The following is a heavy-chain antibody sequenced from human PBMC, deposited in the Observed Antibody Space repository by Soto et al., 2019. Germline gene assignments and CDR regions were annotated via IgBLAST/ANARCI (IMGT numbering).Heavy chain of an antibody. CDR1: GFTFSSYS. CDR2: ISTTSSSI. CDR3: ARKGVAFDY. J-gene: IGHJ4*02. V-gene: IGHV3-48*02. Sequence: GGSLRLSCAASGFTFSSYSMNWVRQAPGKGLEWISYISTTSSSIYYADSVKGRFTISRDNAKNSLFLQMNSLRDEDTAVYYCARKGVAFDYWGQGALVTAPQ. D-gene: IGHD3-3*01.